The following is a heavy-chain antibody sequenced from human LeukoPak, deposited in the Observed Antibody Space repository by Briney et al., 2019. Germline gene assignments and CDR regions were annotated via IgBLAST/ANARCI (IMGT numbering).Heavy chain of an antibody. V-gene: IGHV3-21*01. CDR1: GFTFSSYS. CDR2: ISSSSSYI. D-gene: IGHD5-18*01. J-gene: IGHJ4*02. CDR3: ARSHTAMISDY. Sequence: GGSLRLSCAASGFTFSSYSMSWVRQAPGKGLEWVSSISSSSSYIYYADSLKGRFTISRDNAKNSLYLQMNSLRAEDTAVYYCARSHTAMISDYWGQGTLVTVSS.